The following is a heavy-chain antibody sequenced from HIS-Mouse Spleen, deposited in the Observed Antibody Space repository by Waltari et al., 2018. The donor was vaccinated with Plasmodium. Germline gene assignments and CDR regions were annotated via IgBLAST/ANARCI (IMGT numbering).Heavy chain of an antibody. D-gene: IGHD3-10*01. CDR1: GGSFSGYY. CDR2: INHSGST. V-gene: IGHV4-34*01. Sequence: QVQLQQWGAGLLKPSETLSPPCAVSGGSFSGYYWSWIRQPPGKGLEWIGEINHSGSTNYNPSLKSRVTISVDTSKNQFSLKLSSVTAADTAVYYCASSGSGSYYYWGQGTLVTVSS. J-gene: IGHJ4*02. CDR3: ASSGSGSYYY.